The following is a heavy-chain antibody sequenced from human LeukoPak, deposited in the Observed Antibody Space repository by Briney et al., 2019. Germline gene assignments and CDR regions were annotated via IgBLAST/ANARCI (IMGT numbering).Heavy chain of an antibody. CDR1: GFTFSSYA. Sequence: GGSLRLSCAASGFTFSSYAMSWVRQAPGKGLEWVSAISGSGGSTYYADSVKGRFTISRDNSKNTLYLQMNSLRAEDTAVYYCAKASPITIFGVVNLFDYWGKGTLVTVSS. CDR3: AKASPITIFGVVNLFDY. D-gene: IGHD3-3*01. J-gene: IGHJ4*02. CDR2: ISGSGGST. V-gene: IGHV3-23*01.